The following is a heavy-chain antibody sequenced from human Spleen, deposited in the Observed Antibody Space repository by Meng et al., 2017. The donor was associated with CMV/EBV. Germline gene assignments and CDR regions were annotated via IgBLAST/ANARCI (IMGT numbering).Heavy chain of an antibody. V-gene: IGHV1-46*01. CDR1: GYTFTNYY. D-gene: IGHD3-9*01. CDR2: INPRGGST. J-gene: IGHJ4*02. Sequence: ASVKVSCKASGYTFTNYYIHWVRQAPGQGLEWMGIINPRGGSTSYAQKFQVRVTMTTDTSTRTVYMELTSLRSEDTAVYYCARVTPTRLVDYWGQGTLVTVSS. CDR3: ARVTPTRLVDY.